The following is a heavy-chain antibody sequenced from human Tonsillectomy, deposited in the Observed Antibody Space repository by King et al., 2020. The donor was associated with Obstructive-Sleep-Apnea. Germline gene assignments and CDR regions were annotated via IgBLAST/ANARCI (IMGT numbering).Heavy chain of an antibody. J-gene: IGHJ3*02. V-gene: IGHV4-59*01. Sequence: VQLQESGPGLVKPSETLSLTCTVSGDSINGYYWSWIRQSSGKGLEWIAYIYYSGTTNYNPSLKSRVPISIDTSKNQFSLKLSSVTAADTAVYYCARAGYSRAKNAFDIWGQGTMVNVSS. CDR1: GDSINGYY. CDR3: ARAGYSRAKNAFDI. D-gene: IGHD6-13*01. CDR2: IYYSGTT.